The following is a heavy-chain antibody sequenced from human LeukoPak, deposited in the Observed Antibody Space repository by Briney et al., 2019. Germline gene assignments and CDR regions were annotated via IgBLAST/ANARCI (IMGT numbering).Heavy chain of an antibody. J-gene: IGHJ6*02. CDR1: GFTFRNYG. V-gene: IGHV3-33*01. CDR2: IWSDGSNK. Sequence: GGSLRLSCAASGFTFRNYGMRWVRQAPGKGLECVAVIWSDGSNKQYADSVKGRFTTSRDNSKNTLYLQMNSLRTEDTAVYYCARDSHSIDVWGQGTTVTVSS. CDR3: ARDSHSIDV.